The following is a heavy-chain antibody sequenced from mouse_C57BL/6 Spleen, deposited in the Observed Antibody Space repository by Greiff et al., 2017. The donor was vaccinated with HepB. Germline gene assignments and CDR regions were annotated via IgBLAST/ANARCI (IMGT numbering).Heavy chain of an antibody. CDR1: GYTFTSYW. D-gene: IGHD4-1*01. V-gene: IGHV1-64*01. CDR3: ARTGTKGAWFAY. Sequence: QVQLQQSGAELVKPGASVKLSCKASGYTFTSYWMHWVKQRPGQGLEWIGMIHPNSGSTNYNEKFKSKATLTVDKSSSTAYMQLSSLTSEDSAVYYCARTGTKGAWFAYWGQGTLVTVSA. CDR2: IHPNSGST. J-gene: IGHJ3*01.